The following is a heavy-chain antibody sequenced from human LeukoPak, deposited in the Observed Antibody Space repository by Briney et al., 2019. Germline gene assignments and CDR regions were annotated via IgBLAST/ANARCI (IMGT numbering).Heavy chain of an antibody. V-gene: IGHV1-8*01. CDR1: GYTFTSHD. D-gene: IGHD1-1*01. CDR2: MNPNSGNS. CDR3: ARGYSPTIRTTGNDY. J-gene: IGHJ4*02. Sequence: ASVKVSCKASGYTFTSHDINWVRQAAGQGLEWMGWMNPNSGNSGYAQNFQGRVIMTRDTSITTAYMELHSLRSEDTAVYYCARGYSPTIRTTGNDYWGQGTLVTVSS.